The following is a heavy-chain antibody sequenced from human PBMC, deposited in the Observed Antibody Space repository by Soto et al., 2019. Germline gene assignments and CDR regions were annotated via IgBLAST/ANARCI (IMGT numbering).Heavy chain of an antibody. J-gene: IGHJ4*02. CDR2: ISWNSGSI. CDR3: AKRRDYYDSSGYYYQYFDY. V-gene: IGHV3-9*01. CDR1: GFTFDDYA. D-gene: IGHD3-22*01. Sequence: EVQLVESGGGLVQPGRSLRLSCAASGFTFDDYAMHWVRQAPGKGLEWVSGISWNSGSIGYADSVKGRFTISRDNAKNSRYLQMNSRRAEDTALYYCAKRRDYYDSSGYYYQYFDYWGQGTLVTDSS.